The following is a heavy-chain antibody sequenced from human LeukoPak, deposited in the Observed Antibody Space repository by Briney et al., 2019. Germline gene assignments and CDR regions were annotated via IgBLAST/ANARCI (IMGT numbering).Heavy chain of an antibody. CDR1: GGSISSYY. CDR3: ARGATIDYYFDY. Sequence: SETLSLTCSVSGGSISSYYWSWIRQPLGKGLEWIGYIYYSGSTNYNPSLKSRVTISVDTSKNQFSLKLSSVTAADTAVYYCARGATIDYYFDYWGQGTLVTVSS. CDR2: IYYSGST. D-gene: IGHD5-12*01. V-gene: IGHV4-59*01. J-gene: IGHJ4*02.